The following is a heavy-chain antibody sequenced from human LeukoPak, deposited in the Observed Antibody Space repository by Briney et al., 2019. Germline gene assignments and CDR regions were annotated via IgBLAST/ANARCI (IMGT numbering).Heavy chain of an antibody. CDR3: ARKLSGYAPFDC. V-gene: IGHV3-23*01. CDR1: GFTFSNYA. D-gene: IGHD5-12*01. CDR2: INENDHST. J-gene: IGHJ4*02. Sequence: GGSLRLSCAASGFTFSNYAMSWVRQAPGKGLEWVSFINENDHSTYYADSVKGRFTISRDNSQNTLYLQVNSLRADDTAVYYCARKLSGYAPFDCWGQGTLVTVSS.